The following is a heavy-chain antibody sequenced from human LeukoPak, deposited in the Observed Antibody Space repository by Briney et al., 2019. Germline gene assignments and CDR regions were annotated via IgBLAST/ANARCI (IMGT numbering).Heavy chain of an antibody. CDR2: IWYDGSNK. CDR3: ARDRGAMGAYHDY. J-gene: IGHJ4*02. CDR1: GFTFSSHG. D-gene: IGHD1-26*01. V-gene: IGHV3-33*01. Sequence: HTGGSLRLSCAASGFTFSSHGMHWVRQAPGKGLEWVAVIWYDGSNKYYADSVKGRFTISRDNSKNTLYLQMNSLRAEDTAVYYCARDRGAMGAYHDYWGQGTLVTVSS.